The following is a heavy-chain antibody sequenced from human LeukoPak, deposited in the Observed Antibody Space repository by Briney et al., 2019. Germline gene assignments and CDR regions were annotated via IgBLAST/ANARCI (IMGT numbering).Heavy chain of an antibody. V-gene: IGHV4-59*08. D-gene: IGHD5-18*01. CDR2: IYYSGST. CDR3: ARRCSYGASDAFDI. CDR1: GGSISSYY. J-gene: IGHJ3*02. Sequence: PSETLSLTCTVSGGSISSYYWSWIRQPPGKGLEWIGYIYYSGSTNYNPSLKSRVTISVDTSKNQFSLKLSSVTAADTAVYYCARRCSYGASDAFDIWGQGTMVTVSS.